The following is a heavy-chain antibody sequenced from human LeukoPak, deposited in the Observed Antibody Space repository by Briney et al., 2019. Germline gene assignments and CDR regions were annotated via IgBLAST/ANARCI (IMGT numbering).Heavy chain of an antibody. CDR2: ISYDGSNK. Sequence: AGGSLRLSCAASGFTFSTYGMNWVRQAPGKGLEWVAVISYDGSNKYYADSVKGRFTISRDNSKNTLYLQMNSLRAEDTAVYYCARDWDSSGWYGRATLWGQGTLVTVSS. CDR1: GFTFSTYG. D-gene: IGHD6-19*01. CDR3: ARDWDSSGWYGRATL. J-gene: IGHJ4*02. V-gene: IGHV3-30*03.